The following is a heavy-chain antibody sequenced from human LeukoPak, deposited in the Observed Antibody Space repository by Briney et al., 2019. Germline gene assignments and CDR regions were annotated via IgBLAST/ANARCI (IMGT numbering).Heavy chain of an antibody. Sequence: ASVKVSCKASGYTFTSYGISWVRQAPGQGLEWMGWISAYNGNTNYAQKLQGRVTMTTDTSTSTAYMELRSPRSDDTAVYYCARMGGYYDILTGYYPPLYYFDYWGQGTLVTVSS. D-gene: IGHD3-9*01. CDR3: ARMGGYYDILTGYYPPLYYFDY. CDR2: ISAYNGNT. V-gene: IGHV1-18*01. CDR1: GYTFTSYG. J-gene: IGHJ4*02.